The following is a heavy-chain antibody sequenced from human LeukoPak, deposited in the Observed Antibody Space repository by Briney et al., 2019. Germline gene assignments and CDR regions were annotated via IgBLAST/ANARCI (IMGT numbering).Heavy chain of an antibody. CDR3: AKEFRWTKDY. J-gene: IGHJ4*02. D-gene: IGHD2-15*01. V-gene: IGHV4-38-2*02. Sequence: SETLSLTCTVSGHSIINSYYWGWIRQPPGKGLEWIGSIYHTGSTYYNPSLKSRITISIDTSKNQFSLKVNSVTAADTAVYYCAKEFRWTKDYWGQGTLVTVSS. CDR1: GHSIINSYY. CDR2: IYHTGST.